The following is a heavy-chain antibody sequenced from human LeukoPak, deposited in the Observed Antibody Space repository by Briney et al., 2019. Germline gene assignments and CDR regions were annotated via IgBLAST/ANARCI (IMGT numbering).Heavy chain of an antibody. V-gene: IGHV3-49*04. D-gene: IGHD1-7*01. Sequence: PGRSLRLSCTASGFTFGDYAMSWVRQAPGKGLGWVGFIRSKAYGGTTEYAASVKGRFTISRDDSKSIAYLQMNSLKTEDTAVYYCTSITGTTGFDYWGQGTLVTVSS. J-gene: IGHJ4*02. CDR3: TSITGTTGFDY. CDR2: IRSKAYGGTT. CDR1: GFTFGDYA.